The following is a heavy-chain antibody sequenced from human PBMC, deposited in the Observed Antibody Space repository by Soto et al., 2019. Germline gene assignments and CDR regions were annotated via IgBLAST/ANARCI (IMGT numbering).Heavy chain of an antibody. CDR1: GFTFSNYA. J-gene: IGHJ4*02. V-gene: IGHV3-23*01. CDR2: ISGSGGST. Sequence: GSLRLSCAASGFTFSNYAVTWVRQAPGKGLEWVSTISGSGGSTYYADSVKGRFTISRDDSKKTAYLQMNSLESEDTAVYYCSRDDSDWFFNWGRGTLVTVSS. CDR3: SRDDSDWFFN. D-gene: IGHD3-9*01.